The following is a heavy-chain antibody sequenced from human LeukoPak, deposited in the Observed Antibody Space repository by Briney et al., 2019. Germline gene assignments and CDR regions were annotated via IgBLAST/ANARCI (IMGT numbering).Heavy chain of an antibody. CDR3: ARDSCSGGSCYFFDY. CDR2: INAGDGNT. Sequence: ASVKVSCKASGYGFTSYAMDWVRQAPGPRPEWMGWINAGDGNTKYSQEFQGRVTITRDTSASTAYMELSSLRSEDMAVYYCARDSCSGGSCYFFDYWGQGTLVTVSS. CDR1: GYGFTSYA. V-gene: IGHV1-3*03. D-gene: IGHD2-15*01. J-gene: IGHJ4*02.